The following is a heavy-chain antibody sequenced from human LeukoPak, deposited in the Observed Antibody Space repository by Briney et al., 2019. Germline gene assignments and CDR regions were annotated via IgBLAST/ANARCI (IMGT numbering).Heavy chain of an antibody. CDR2: IYYSGIT. V-gene: IGHV4-59*01. Sequence: SETLSLTCTVSGGSISNYYWSLIRQPPGKGLEWIGYIYYSGITNYNPSLKSGVTISVDTSKNQFSLKLSSVTAADTAVYYCARNNYDRWYYFDYWGQGTLVTVSS. D-gene: IGHD3-22*01. J-gene: IGHJ4*02. CDR1: GGSISNYY. CDR3: ARNNYDRWYYFDY.